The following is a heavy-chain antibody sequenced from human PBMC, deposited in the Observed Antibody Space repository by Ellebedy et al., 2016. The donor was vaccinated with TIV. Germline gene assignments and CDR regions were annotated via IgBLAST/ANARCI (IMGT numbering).Heavy chain of an antibody. D-gene: IGHD5-18*01. J-gene: IGHJ4*02. Sequence: MPSETLSLTCTVSGGSISSYYWSWIRQPPGKGLEWIGYIYYSGSTNYNPSLKSRVTISVDTSKNQFSLKLSSVTAADTAVYYCARGMEGVDTAMVTDYWGQGTLVTVSS. V-gene: IGHV4-59*12. CDR1: GGSISSYY. CDR3: ARGMEGVDTAMVTDY. CDR2: IYYSGST.